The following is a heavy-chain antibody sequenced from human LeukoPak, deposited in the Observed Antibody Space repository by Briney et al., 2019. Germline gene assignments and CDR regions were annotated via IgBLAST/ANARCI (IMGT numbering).Heavy chain of an antibody. CDR2: INPEGAST. J-gene: IGHJ4*02. D-gene: IGHD6-19*01. CDR1: VFAFSTYW. V-gene: IGHV3-74*01. Sequence: PGGSLRLSCTASVFAFSTYWIFCVRQAPGKGLVWVSQINPEGASTTYGDPAKGRFTASKDNAKNALHLQMNSLRVDDTVVYYCTRGTAITAGIDFWGQGTLVTVSS. CDR3: TRGTAITAGIDF.